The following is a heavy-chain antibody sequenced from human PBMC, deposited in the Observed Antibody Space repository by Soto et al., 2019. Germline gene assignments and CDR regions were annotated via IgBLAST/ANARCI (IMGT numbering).Heavy chain of an antibody. J-gene: IGHJ5*02. CDR2: ISPYNGKT. D-gene: IGHD6-19*01. CDR1: GYTFTSYG. CDR3: ARDYSSGWSTNFWGKGENWFDP. V-gene: IGHV1-18*01. Sequence: QVQLVQSGAEVKKPGASVKVSCKTSGYTFTSYGISWVRQAPGQGLEWMGWISPYNGKTNYAQKVQGRVTMTTDTXPXXAYMELRSLRSDDTAVYYCARDYSSGWSTNFWGKGENWFDPWGQGTLVTVSS.